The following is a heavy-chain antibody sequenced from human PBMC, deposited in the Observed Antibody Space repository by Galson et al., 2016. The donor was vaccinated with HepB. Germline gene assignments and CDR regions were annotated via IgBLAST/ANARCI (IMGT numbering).Heavy chain of an antibody. Sequence: SLRLSCAGSGFTSSNYAMSWVRQAPGQGLEWVSGISDSGGSRYYADSVRGRFTISRDNSKNTLYLQMNSLRVEDTAVYYCTKDHYDFWSGWDWGQGTMVTVSS. V-gene: IGHV3-23*01. CDR2: ISDSGGSR. D-gene: IGHD3-3*01. CDR3: TKDHYDFWSGWD. CDR1: GFTSSNYA. J-gene: IGHJ3*01.